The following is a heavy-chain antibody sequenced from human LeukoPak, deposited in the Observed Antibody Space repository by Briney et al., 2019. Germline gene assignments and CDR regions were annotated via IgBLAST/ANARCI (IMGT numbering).Heavy chain of an antibody. Sequence: QSGGSLRLSCAASGFTFSSYAMSWVRQAPGKGLEWVSAISGSGGSTYYADSVKGRFTISRDNSKNTLYLQMNSLRAEDTAVYYCAKPSIAARPDLWYSDYWGQGTLVTVSS. CDR3: AKPSIAARPDLWYSDY. V-gene: IGHV3-23*01. J-gene: IGHJ4*02. CDR1: GFTFSSYA. D-gene: IGHD6-6*01. CDR2: ISGSGGST.